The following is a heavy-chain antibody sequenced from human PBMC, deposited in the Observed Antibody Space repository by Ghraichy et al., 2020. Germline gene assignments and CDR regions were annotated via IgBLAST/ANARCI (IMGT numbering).Heavy chain of an antibody. D-gene: IGHD2-15*01. V-gene: IGHV3-30*02. CDR1: GFTFSSYG. J-gene: IGHJ4*02. Sequence: GESLNISCAASGFTFSSYGMHWVRQAPGKGLEWVAFIRYDGSNTYYADSVKGRFTISRDNSKNTLYMQMNSLRAEDTAVYYCAKDTLHWWFVGVGAFDYWGQGTLVTVSS. CDR3: AKDTLHWWFVGVGAFDY. CDR2: IRYDGSNT.